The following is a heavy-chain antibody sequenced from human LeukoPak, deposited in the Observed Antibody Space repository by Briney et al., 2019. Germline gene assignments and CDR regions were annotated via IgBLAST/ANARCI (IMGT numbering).Heavy chain of an antibody. J-gene: IGHJ6*03. CDR2: INWNGGST. CDR1: GFTFSRYW. CDR3: ARGKARGYGYYYYYMDV. V-gene: IGHV3-20*04. D-gene: IGHD3-16*01. Sequence: GGSLRLSCAASGFTFSRYWMHWVRHAPGKGREWVSGINWNGGSTGYADSVKGRFTISRDNAKNSLYLQMNSLRAEDTALYYCARGKARGYGYYYYYMDVWGKGTTVTVSS.